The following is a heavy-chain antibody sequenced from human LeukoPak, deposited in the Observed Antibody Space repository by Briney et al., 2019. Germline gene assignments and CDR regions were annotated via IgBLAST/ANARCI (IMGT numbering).Heavy chain of an antibody. J-gene: IGHJ4*02. V-gene: IGHV4-59*01. Sequence: SATLSLTCTVSGGSISSYYWSWIRQPPGRGLEWIGYIYYSGSTNYNPSLKSRVTISVDTSKNQLSLKLSSVTAADTAVYYCARVNSSGYYYLNYFDYWGQGTLVTVSS. CDR1: GGSISSYY. CDR2: IYYSGST. CDR3: ARVNSSGYYYLNYFDY. D-gene: IGHD3-22*01.